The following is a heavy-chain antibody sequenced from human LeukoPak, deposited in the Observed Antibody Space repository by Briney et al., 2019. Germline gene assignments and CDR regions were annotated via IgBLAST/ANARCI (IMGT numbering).Heavy chain of an antibody. CDR3: AKGGGDLTLDY. V-gene: IGHV3-7*03. CDR1: GFTFSSYW. CDR2: IKQDGSEK. D-gene: IGHD2-21*02. J-gene: IGHJ4*02. Sequence: PGGSLRLSCAASGFTFSSYWMSWVRQAPGKGLEWVANIKQDGSEKYYVDSVKGRFTISRDNARNSLYLQMNSLRVEDTALYYCAKGGGDLTLDYWGQGTLVTVSS.